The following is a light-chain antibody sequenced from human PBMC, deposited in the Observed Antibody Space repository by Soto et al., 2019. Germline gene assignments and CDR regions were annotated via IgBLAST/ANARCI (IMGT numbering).Light chain of an antibody. Sequence: IMRSQRPARRCLSPGARITLACVGRPPLPSDLAWYRQKPGQAPRLLMYGASIRATGIPDRFSGSGSGTDFTLTISSLEPEDFALYYCQQYDISPRTFGTGTKVEIK. CDR1: PPLPSD. CDR3: QQYDISPRT. V-gene: IGKV3-20*01. CDR2: GAS. J-gene: IGKJ4*01.